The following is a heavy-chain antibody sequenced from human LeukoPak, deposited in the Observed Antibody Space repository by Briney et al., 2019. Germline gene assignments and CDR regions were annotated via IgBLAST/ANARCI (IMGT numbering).Heavy chain of an antibody. D-gene: IGHD3-3*01. V-gene: IGHV4-34*01. CDR2: INHSGST. Sequence: SETLSLTCAVYGGSFSGYYWSWIRQPPGKGLEWIGEINHSGSTNYNPSLKSRVTISVDTSKNQFSLKLSSVTAADTAVYYCARDRHITIFGVVPHRWFDPWGQGTLVTVSS. CDR1: GGSFSGYY. J-gene: IGHJ5*02. CDR3: ARDRHITIFGVVPHRWFDP.